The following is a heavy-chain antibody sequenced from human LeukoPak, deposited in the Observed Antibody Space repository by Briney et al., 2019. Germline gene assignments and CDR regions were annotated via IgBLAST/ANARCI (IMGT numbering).Heavy chain of an antibody. CDR2: IYYTVST. Sequence: SESLSLTCTVSGGSISNYYWSWLPQPPGEGLEYRGYIYYTVSTYYNTSLQSRVTISVDPSEKQFSLKLSSVTAADTAVYYCARGGYTTSWPDYWGQGTLVTVSS. J-gene: IGHJ4*02. CDR1: GGSISNYY. V-gene: IGHV4-59*12. CDR3: ARGGYTTSWPDY. D-gene: IGHD6-13*01.